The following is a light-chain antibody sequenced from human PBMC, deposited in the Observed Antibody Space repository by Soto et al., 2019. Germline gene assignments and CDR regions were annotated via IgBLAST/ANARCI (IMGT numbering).Light chain of an antibody. Sequence: QYALTQPASVSGSPGQSITISCTGNSSDVGGYNYVSWYQQHPGKAPKLMIYEVSNRPSGVSNRFSGSKSGNTASLTISGLQAEDEADYYCSSYTSSSTYVFGTGTKLTVL. CDR2: EVS. CDR3: SSYTSSSTYV. J-gene: IGLJ1*01. CDR1: SSDVGGYNY. V-gene: IGLV2-14*01.